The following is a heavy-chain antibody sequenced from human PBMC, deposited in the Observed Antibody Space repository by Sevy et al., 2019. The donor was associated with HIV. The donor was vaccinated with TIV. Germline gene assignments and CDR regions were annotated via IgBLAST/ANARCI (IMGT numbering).Heavy chain of an antibody. D-gene: IGHD3-22*01. CDR1: GYTLTELS. CDR3: ATTKDYYDTSGYPFDS. CDR2: FDPEDDEK. J-gene: IGHJ4*02. Sequence: ASVKVSCKVSGYTLTELSMHWVRQAPGKGLEWMGTFDPEDDEKIYAQKFQGRVTMTEDTSTDTADMKLSRLRSEDTAVYYCATTKDYYDTSGYPFDSWGQGTLVTVSS. V-gene: IGHV1-24*01.